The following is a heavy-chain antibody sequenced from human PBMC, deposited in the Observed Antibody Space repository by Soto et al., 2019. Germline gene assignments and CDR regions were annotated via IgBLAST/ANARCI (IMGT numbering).Heavy chain of an antibody. D-gene: IGHD3-3*01. J-gene: IGHJ4*02. CDR2: FIPVYRTL. CDR3: ATGVIWIGYFTVDS. V-gene: IGHV1-69*01. CDR1: GGSFGNSA. Sequence: QVLLVQSGAEVKKPGSSVKISCKASGGSFGNSAINWVRQTPGQGLEWLGGFIPVYRTLNYAQKFQGRVTITADESTGTAYMALNSLASNEPGVYYCATGVIWIGYFTVDSWGQGTRVTVSS.